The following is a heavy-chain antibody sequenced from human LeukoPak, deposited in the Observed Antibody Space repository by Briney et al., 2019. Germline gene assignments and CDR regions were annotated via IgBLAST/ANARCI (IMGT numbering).Heavy chain of an antibody. V-gene: IGHV3-64D*06. CDR3: VNLGQWLVPDYYYGVDV. CDR1: EFTFSSYA. CDR2: MIDNGGST. Sequence: GECLRLSCAASEFTFSSYAMQWVRQAPGKGLEYVSGMIDNGGSTYYADSVKGRFTISRDNSKNTLYLQMSSLTPEDTARYYCVNLGQWLVPDYYYGVDVWGQGTTVTVS. D-gene: IGHD6-19*01. J-gene: IGHJ6*02.